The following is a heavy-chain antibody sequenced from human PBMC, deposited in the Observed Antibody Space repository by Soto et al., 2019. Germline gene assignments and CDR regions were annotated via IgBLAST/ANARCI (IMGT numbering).Heavy chain of an antibody. V-gene: IGHV3-30*18. D-gene: IGHD3-10*01. CDR1: GFTFSSYG. CDR3: AKADYYGSGTIDGDAFDI. Sequence: PGGSLRLSCAASGFTFSSYGMHWVRQAPGKGLEWVAVISYDGSNKYYADSVKGRFTISRDNSKNTLYLQMNSLRAEDTAVYYCAKADYYGSGTIDGDAFDIWGQGTMVTVSS. CDR2: ISYDGSNK. J-gene: IGHJ3*02.